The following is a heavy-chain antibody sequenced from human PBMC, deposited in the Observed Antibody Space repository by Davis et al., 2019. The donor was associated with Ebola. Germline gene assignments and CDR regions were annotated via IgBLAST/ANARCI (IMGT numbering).Heavy chain of an antibody. Sequence: GGSLRLSCAASGFTFSSYWMSWVRQAPGKGLEWVANIKQDGSEKYYVDSVKGRFTISRDNAKNSLYLQMNSLRAEDTAVYYCARDSIAVAGYYYYYYGMDVWGQGTTVTVSS. CDR3: ARDSIAVAGYYYYYYGMDV. D-gene: IGHD6-19*01. CDR1: GFTFSSYW. J-gene: IGHJ6*02. V-gene: IGHV3-7*01. CDR2: IKQDGSEK.